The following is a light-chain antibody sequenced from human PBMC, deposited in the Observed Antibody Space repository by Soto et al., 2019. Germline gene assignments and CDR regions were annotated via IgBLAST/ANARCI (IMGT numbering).Light chain of an antibody. V-gene: IGLV2-14*03. J-gene: IGLJ7*01. CDR1: SSDIGGYNF. Sequence: QSALTQPASVSGSPGQSITISCTGTSSDIGGYNFVSWYQQHPGKAPKLMIYDVTNRPPGLSDRFSGSKSDNTASLTISGLQAEDEADYYCSSYTTSSTLVFGGGTQLTVL. CDR3: SSYTTSSTLV. CDR2: DVT.